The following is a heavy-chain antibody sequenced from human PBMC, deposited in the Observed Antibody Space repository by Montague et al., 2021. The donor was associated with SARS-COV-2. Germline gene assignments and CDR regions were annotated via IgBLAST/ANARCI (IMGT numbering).Heavy chain of an antibody. CDR2: IDNSGST. D-gene: IGHD2-15*01. CDR3: ARHSRGGIAS. Sequence: SETLSLTCTVSGGSINDYYWNWIQQPPGKGLEWIGYIDNSGSTNXNPSLKSRITISVDTSKNQFSLKLSSVTAADTALYYCARHSRGGIASWGQGTLVTV. CDR1: GGSINDYY. J-gene: IGHJ4*02. V-gene: IGHV4-59*01.